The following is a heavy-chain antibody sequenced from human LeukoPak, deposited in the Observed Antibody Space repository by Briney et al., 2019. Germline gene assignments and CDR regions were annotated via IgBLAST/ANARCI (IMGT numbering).Heavy chain of an antibody. Sequence: SETLSLTCAVYGGSFSGYYWSWIRQPPGKGLEWIGEINHSGSTNYNPFLKSRVTISVDTSKNQFSLKLSSVTAADTAVYYCARIGNSITMVRGAHTRDAFDIWGQGTMVTVSS. D-gene: IGHD3-10*01. CDR2: INHSGST. J-gene: IGHJ3*02. CDR1: GGSFSGYY. CDR3: ARIGNSITMVRGAHTRDAFDI. V-gene: IGHV4-34*01.